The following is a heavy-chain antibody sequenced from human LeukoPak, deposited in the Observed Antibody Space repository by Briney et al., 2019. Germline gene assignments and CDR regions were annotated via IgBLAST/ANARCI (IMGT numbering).Heavy chain of an antibody. CDR2: IYYSGST. Sequence: SETLSLTCTVSGGSISSSSYYWGWIRQPPGKGLEWIGSIYYSGSTYYNPSLKSRVTISVDTSKNQFSLKLSSVTAADTAVYYCARGRIVVPAVLDYWGQGTLVTVSS. CDR3: ARGRIVVPAVLDY. CDR1: GGSISSSSYY. V-gene: IGHV4-39*07. J-gene: IGHJ4*02. D-gene: IGHD2-2*01.